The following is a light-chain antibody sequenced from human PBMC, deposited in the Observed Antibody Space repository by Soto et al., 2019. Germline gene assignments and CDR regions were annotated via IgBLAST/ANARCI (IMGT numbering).Light chain of an antibody. Sequence: QSVLTQPASVSGSPGQSITISCTGTSSDVGGYNYVSWYQQHPGKAPKLMIHYVSHRPSGVSNRFSGSKSGNTASLTISGLQAEDEADYYCSSYTSINSYVFGTGTKVTVL. CDR3: SSYTSINSYV. CDR2: YVS. J-gene: IGLJ1*01. CDR1: SSDVGGYNY. V-gene: IGLV2-14*03.